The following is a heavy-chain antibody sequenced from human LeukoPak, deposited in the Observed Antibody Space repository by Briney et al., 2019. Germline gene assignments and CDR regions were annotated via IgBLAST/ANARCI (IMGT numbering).Heavy chain of an antibody. D-gene: IGHD1-26*01. CDR3: ARDSCIVGATSCNWFDP. CDR2: ISAYNGNT. CDR1: GYTFTSYG. J-gene: IGHJ5*02. Sequence: GASVKVSCKASGYTFTSYGISWVRQAPGQGLEWMGWISAYNGNTNYAQKLQGRVTMTTDTSTSTAYMELRSLRSDDTAVYYCARDSCIVGATSCNWFDPWGQGTLVTVSS. V-gene: IGHV1-18*01.